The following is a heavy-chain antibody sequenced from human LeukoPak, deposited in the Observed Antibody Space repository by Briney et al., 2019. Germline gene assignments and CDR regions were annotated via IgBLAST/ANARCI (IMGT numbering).Heavy chain of an antibody. J-gene: IGHJ3*02. CDR3: ARSPPGVFDYGAPDAFDI. Sequence: PGGSLRLSCAASGFTFSDYYMSWIRQAPGKGLEWVSYISSSSSYTNYAESVKGRFTISRDNAKNSLYLQMNSLRAEDTAVYYCARSPPGVFDYGAPDAFDIWGQGTMVTVSS. D-gene: IGHD4-17*01. CDR1: GFTFSDYY. V-gene: IGHV3-11*03. CDR2: ISSSSSYT.